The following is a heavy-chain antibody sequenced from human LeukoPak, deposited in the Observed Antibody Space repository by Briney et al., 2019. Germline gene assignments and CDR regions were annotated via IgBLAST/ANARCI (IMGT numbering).Heavy chain of an antibody. Sequence: PSETLSLTCTVSGGSISSYYWSLIRQPPGKGLEWIGFIYYSGSTNYNPSLKSRVTISVDTSKNQFSLKLISVTAADTAVYYCARQGNWGSLDYWGQGTLVTVSS. CDR2: IYYSGST. CDR1: GGSISSYY. CDR3: ARQGNWGSLDY. J-gene: IGHJ4*02. V-gene: IGHV4-59*08. D-gene: IGHD7-27*01.